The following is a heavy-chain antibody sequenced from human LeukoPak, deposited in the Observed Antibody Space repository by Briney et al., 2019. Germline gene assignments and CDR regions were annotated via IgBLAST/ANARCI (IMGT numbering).Heavy chain of an antibody. CDR1: GFTFSSYA. CDR3: ARPSAYYYGSFFYYYMDV. V-gene: IGHV3-23*01. CDR2: ISGSGGST. J-gene: IGHJ6*03. D-gene: IGHD3-10*01. Sequence: GGSLRLSCAASGFTFSSYAMSWVRQAPGKGLEWVSAISGSGGSTYYADSVKGRFTISRDNSKNTLYLHMNSLRAEDTALYYCARPSAYYYGSFFYYYMDVWGKGTTVTVSS.